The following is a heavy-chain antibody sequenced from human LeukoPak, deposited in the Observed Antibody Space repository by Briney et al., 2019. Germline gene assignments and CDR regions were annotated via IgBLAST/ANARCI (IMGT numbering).Heavy chain of an antibody. CDR3: ARDEPSPDSTDLDY. D-gene: IGHD2/OR15-2a*01. CDR1: GFTFSSYS. V-gene: IGHV3-21*01. Sequence: GGSLRHSCAASGFTFSSYSMNWVRQAPGKGLEWVSSISSSSSYIYYADSVKGRFTISRDNAKNSLYLQMNSLRAEDTAVYYCARDEPSPDSTDLDYWGQGTLVTVSS. CDR2: ISSSSSYI. J-gene: IGHJ4*02.